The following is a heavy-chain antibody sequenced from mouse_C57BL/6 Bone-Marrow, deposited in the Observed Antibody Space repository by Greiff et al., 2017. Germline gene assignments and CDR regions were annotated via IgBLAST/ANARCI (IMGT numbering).Heavy chain of an antibody. J-gene: IGHJ1*03. CDR3: ARGELGDWYFDV. CDR1: GYAFTNYL. D-gene: IGHD4-1*01. Sequence: VKLQQSGAELVRPGTSVKVSCKASGYAFTNYLIEWVKQRPGQGLEWIGVINPGSGGTNYNEKFKGKATLTADKSSSTAYMQLSSLTSEDSAVYFCARGELGDWYFDVWGTGTTVTVSS. V-gene: IGHV1-54*01. CDR2: INPGSGGT.